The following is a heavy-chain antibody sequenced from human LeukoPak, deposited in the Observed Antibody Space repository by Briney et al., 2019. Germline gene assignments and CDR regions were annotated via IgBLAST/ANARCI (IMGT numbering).Heavy chain of an antibody. CDR2: ISYDGSNK. V-gene: IGHV3-30*04. CDR1: GFTFSSYA. D-gene: IGHD6-13*01. CDR3: ARERAAAFDY. Sequence: GGSLRLSCAASGFTFSSYAMHWVRQAPGKGLEWVGVISYDGSNKYYADSVKGRFTISRDNSKNTLYLQMNSLRAEDTAVYYCARERAAAFDYWGQGTLVTVSS. J-gene: IGHJ4*02.